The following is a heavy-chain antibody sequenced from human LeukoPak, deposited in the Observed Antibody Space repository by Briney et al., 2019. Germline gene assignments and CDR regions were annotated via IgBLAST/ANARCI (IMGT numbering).Heavy chain of an antibody. Sequence: GGSLRLSCAASGFTFSNAWMTWVRQAPGKGLEWVGRIKSKTDGGTTDYAAPVKDRFTISRDDSKNTMYMQMNSLKTEDTAVYYCTTAVYLTGYEYWGQGTLVTVSS. D-gene: IGHD3-9*01. CDR3: TTAVYLTGYEY. J-gene: IGHJ4*02. CDR1: GFTFSNAW. V-gene: IGHV3-15*01. CDR2: IKSKTDGGTT.